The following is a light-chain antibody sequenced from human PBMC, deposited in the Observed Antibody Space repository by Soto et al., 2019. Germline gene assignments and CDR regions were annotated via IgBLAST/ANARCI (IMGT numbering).Light chain of an antibody. V-gene: IGLV2-8*01. J-gene: IGLJ1*01. Sequence: QSALTQPPSASGSPGQSVTISCTGTSSDVGGYNYVSWYQQHPGKAPKLMIYEVSKRPSGVPDRFSGSKSGNTASLTVSGLQAEDEADYYCSSYTSSNTLYVFGTGNKVTVL. CDR3: SSYTSSNTLYV. CDR1: SSDVGGYNY. CDR2: EVS.